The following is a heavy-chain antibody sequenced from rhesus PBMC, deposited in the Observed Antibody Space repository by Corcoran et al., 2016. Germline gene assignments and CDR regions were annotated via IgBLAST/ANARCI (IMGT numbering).Heavy chain of an antibody. CDR1: GFTFSSSG. CDR3: ANLAAAGLDY. CDR2: ISNGVGST. D-gene: IGHD6-25*01. J-gene: IGHJ4*01. V-gene: IGHV3S5*01. Sequence: EVQLVESGGGLVQPGGSLRLSCAASGFTFSSSGMRWVRQAPGMGLEWVSYISNGVGSTYYADSVKGRFTISRDNSKNTLSLQMNSLSAEDTAVYYCANLAAAGLDYWGQGVLVTVSS.